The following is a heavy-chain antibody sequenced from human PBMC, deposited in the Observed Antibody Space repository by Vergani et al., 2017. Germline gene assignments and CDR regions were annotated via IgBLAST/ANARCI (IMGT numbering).Heavy chain of an antibody. J-gene: IGHJ4*02. V-gene: IGHV3-15*01. CDR1: GFTFSNAW. CDR2: IKSKTDGGTT. D-gene: IGHD3-9*01. Sequence: EVQLVESGGGLVKPGGSLRLSCAASGFTFSNAWMSWVRQAPGKGQEWVGRIKSKTDGGTTDYAAPVKGRFTISRDDSKNTLYLQMNSLKTEDTAVYYCTTEHKQIRYLDWLLLTDYWGQGTLVTVSS. CDR3: TTEHKQIRYLDWLLLTDY.